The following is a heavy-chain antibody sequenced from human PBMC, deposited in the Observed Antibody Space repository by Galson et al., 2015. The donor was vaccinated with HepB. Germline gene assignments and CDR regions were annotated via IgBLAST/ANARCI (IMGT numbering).Heavy chain of an antibody. J-gene: IGHJ4*02. CDR3: ARVGIAVAGINPEY. D-gene: IGHD6-19*01. V-gene: IGHV3-48*03. CDR2: ISSSGSTI. Sequence: SLRLSCAASGFTFSSYEMNWVRQAPGKGLEWVSYISSSGSTIYYADSVKGRFTISRDNAKNSLYLQMNSLRAEDTAVYYCARVGIAVAGINPEYWGQGTLVTVSS. CDR1: GFTFSSYE.